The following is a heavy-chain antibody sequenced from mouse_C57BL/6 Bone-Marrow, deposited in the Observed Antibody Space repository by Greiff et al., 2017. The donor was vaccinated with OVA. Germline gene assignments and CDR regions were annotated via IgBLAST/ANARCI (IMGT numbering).Heavy chain of an antibody. CDR3: ARHHRPRLRFAY. CDR1: GFTFSDYG. CDR2: ISSGSSTI. D-gene: IGHD3-2*02. J-gene: IGHJ3*01. Sequence: EVQGVESGGGLVKPGGSLKLSCAASGFTFSDYGMHWVRQAPEKGLEWVAYISSGSSTIYYADTVKGRFTISRDNAKNTLFLQMTSLRSEDTAMYYCARHHRPRLRFAYWGQGTLVTVSA. V-gene: IGHV5-17*01.